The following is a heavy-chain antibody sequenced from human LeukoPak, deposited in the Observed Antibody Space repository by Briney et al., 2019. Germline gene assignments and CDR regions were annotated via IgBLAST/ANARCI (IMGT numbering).Heavy chain of an antibody. V-gene: IGHV4-31*03. D-gene: IGHD3-10*02. CDR2: VYHSGST. Sequence: SETLSLTCTVSGGSVSGANYYWSWICQHPGKGLELIGYVYHSGSTSYNPSLKTRVAISIDTSNNQFSLNLNSVTAADTAVYYCARMFEPLYYFGCWGQGTLVTVSS. J-gene: IGHJ4*02. CDR1: GGSVSGANYY. CDR3: ARMFEPLYYFGC.